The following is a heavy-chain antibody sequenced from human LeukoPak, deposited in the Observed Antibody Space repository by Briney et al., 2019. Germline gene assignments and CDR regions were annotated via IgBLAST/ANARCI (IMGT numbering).Heavy chain of an antibody. CDR2: IYSGGTT. CDR3: AKSSWFDYFDY. D-gene: IGHD3-10*01. Sequence: GGSLRLSCAVSGFTVSGNYMSWVRQAPGKGLEWVSLIYSGGTTYYADSVKGRFTISRDNSKNTLYLQMNSLRAEDTAVYYCAKSSWFDYFDYWGQGTLVTVSS. J-gene: IGHJ4*02. CDR1: GFTVSGNY. V-gene: IGHV3-53*01.